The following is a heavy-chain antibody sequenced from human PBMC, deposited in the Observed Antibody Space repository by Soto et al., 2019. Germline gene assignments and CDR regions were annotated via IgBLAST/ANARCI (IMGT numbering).Heavy chain of an antibody. Sequence: SETLSLTXTVSGGSISSGGYYWSWIRQHPGKGLEWIGYIYYSGSTYYNPSLKSRVTISADTSKNQFSLRLSSVTAADTAVYYCAKGGAAGPDYWGQGTLVTVSS. V-gene: IGHV4-31*03. D-gene: IGHD6-13*01. CDR1: GGSISSGGYY. J-gene: IGHJ4*02. CDR3: AKGGAAGPDY. CDR2: IYYSGST.